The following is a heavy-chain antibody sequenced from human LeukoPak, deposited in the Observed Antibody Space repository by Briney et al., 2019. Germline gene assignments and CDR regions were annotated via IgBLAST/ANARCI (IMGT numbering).Heavy chain of an antibody. CDR1: GGFISSYY. V-gene: IGHV4-4*07. CDR2: IYTSGST. CDR3: ASRMSSSGYYSTQH. D-gene: IGHD3-22*01. Sequence: SETLSLTCIVSGGFISSYYWSWIRQPAGKGLEWIGRIYTSGSTTYNRSLNSRVTMSVDTTKNQFSLKLSSVTAADTAVYYCASRMSSSGYYSTQHWGHGNLVTVSS. J-gene: IGHJ1*01.